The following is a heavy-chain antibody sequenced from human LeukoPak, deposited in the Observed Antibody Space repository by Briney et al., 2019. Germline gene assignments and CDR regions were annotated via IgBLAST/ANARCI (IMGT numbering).Heavy chain of an antibody. Sequence: GGSLRLSCAASGFTFSSYGMHWVRQAPGKGLEWVAFIRYDGNNKYYADSVRGRFTISRDNSENTVYLQMNSLRAEDTAVYYCAKIGGYSYYYYYMEVWGKGTTVTISS. J-gene: IGHJ6*03. CDR1: GFTFSSYG. CDR3: AKIGGYSYYYYYMEV. D-gene: IGHD5-18*01. CDR2: IRYDGNNK. V-gene: IGHV3-30*02.